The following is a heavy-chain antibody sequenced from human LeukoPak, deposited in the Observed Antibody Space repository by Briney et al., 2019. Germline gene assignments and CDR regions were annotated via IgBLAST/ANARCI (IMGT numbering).Heavy chain of an antibody. Sequence: GGSLRLSCAASGFTVSSNYMSLGRQAPEKGLEWVSVIYSGSSTSYADSVKGRFTISRDNPKNTLYLHMNSLRAEDTAVYYCARVSSLYGGTPFDYWGQGTLVTVSS. J-gene: IGHJ4*02. CDR3: ARVSSLYGGTPFDY. CDR1: GFTVSSNY. V-gene: IGHV3-53*01. D-gene: IGHD2-15*01. CDR2: IYSGSST.